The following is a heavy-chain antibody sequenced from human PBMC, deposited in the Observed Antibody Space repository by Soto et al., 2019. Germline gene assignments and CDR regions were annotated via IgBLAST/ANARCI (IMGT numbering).Heavy chain of an antibody. CDR3: ARDVYDILTGYYNRYMDV. V-gene: IGHV3-11*05. CDR2: ISSSSSYT. Sequence: PGGSLRLSCAASGFTFSDYYMNWIRQAPGKGLEWVSYISSSSSYTNYADSVKGRFTISRDNAKNSLYLQMNSLRAEDTAVYYCARDVYDILTGYYNRYMDVWGQWTTVTVSS. J-gene: IGHJ6*02. D-gene: IGHD3-9*01. CDR1: GFTFSDYY.